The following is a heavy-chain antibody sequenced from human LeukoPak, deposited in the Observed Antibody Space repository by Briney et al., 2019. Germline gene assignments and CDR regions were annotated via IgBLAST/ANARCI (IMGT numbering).Heavy chain of an antibody. CDR1: GFTFSGYW. CDR2: INSDESST. V-gene: IGHV3-74*01. CDR3: VSDQCSGGGCYLDY. D-gene: IGHD2-15*01. Sequence: GGSLKLSCAASGFTFSGYWMHWVRQAPGKGLVWVSRINSDESSTSYADSVKGRFAISRDNAKNTLYLQMTSLRAEDTAVYYCVSDQCSGGGCYLDYWGQGTLVTVSS. J-gene: IGHJ4*02.